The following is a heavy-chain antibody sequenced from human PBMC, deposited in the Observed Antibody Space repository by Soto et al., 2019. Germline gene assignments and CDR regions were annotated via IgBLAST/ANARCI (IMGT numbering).Heavy chain of an antibody. CDR3: ARNPYCGGVSCYGTGSDP. V-gene: IGHV4-59*01. D-gene: IGHD2-21*01. CDR2: IYYSGST. CDR1: GGSISSYY. J-gene: IGHJ5*02. Sequence: SETLSLTCTVSGGSISSYYWSWIRQPPGKGLEWIGYIYYSGSTNYNPSLKSRVTISVDTSKSQFSLKLSSVTAADTAVYYCARNPYCGGVSCYGTGSDPWGKGTLVPVSS.